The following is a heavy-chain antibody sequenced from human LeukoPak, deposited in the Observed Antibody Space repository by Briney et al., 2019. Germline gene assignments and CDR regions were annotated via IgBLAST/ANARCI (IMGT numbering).Heavy chain of an antibody. V-gene: IGHV4-34*01. CDR1: GGSFSGYY. Sequence: SETLSLTCAVYGGSFSGYYWSWLRQPPGKGLEWIGEINHSGSTNYNPSLKSRVTISVDTSKNQFSLKLSSVTAADTAVYYCARGRRVRGVIILDYYYYYMDVWGKGTTVTISS. CDR2: INHSGST. J-gene: IGHJ6*03. CDR3: ARGRRVRGVIILDYYYYYMDV. D-gene: IGHD3-10*01.